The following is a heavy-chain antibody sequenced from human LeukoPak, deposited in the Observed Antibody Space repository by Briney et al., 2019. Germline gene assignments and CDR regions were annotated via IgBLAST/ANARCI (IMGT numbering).Heavy chain of an antibody. CDR3: ARRVATIKYYYYYYMNV. J-gene: IGHJ6*03. D-gene: IGHD5-12*01. CDR2: ISSSGSTI. V-gene: IGHV3-48*03. Sequence: GGSLRLSCAASGFTFSSYEMNWVRQAPGKGLEWVSYISSSGSTIYCADSVKGRFTISRDNAKNSLYLQMNSLRAEDTAVYYCARRVATIKYYYYYYMNVWGKGTTVTVSS. CDR1: GFTFSSYE.